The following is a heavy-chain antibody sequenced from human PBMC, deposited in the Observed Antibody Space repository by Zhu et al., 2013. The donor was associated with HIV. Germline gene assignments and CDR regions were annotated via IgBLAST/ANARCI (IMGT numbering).Heavy chain of an antibody. CDR1: GGTFSSYA. J-gene: IGHJ3*02. CDR3: ARDTLLDYYDSSEMYAFDI. D-gene: IGHD3-22*01. Sequence: QVQLVQSGAEVKKPGSSVKVSCKASGGTFSSYAISWVRQAPGQGLEWMGGIIPIFGTANYAQKFQGRVTITADESTSTAYMELSSLRSEDTAVYYCARDTLLDYYDSSEMYAFDIWGQGTMVTVSS. V-gene: IGHV1-69*01. CDR2: IIPIFGTA.